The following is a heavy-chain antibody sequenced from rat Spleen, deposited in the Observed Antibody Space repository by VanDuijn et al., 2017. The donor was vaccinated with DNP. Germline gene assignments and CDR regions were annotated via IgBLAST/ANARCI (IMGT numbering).Heavy chain of an antibody. CDR1: GFTFSDYY. D-gene: IGHD1-4*01. Sequence: EVQLVESGGGLVQPGRSLKLSCAVSGFTFSDYYMAWVRQAPAKGLEWIASITNTGGSTYYLDSVKGRFTISRDNAKSTLYLQMNSLRSEDTATYYCARSRLPGYYPFACWGQGTLVTVSS. CDR3: ARSRLPGYYPFAC. CDR2: ITNTGGST. J-gene: IGHJ3*01. V-gene: IGHV5S23*01.